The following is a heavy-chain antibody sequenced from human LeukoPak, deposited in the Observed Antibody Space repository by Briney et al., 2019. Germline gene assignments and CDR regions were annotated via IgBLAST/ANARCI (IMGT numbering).Heavy chain of an antibody. Sequence: GGSLRLSCAASGFTFSSYAMSWVRQAPGKGLERVSGISSSGGSTYYADSVKGRFTISRDNSKHTLFLQMSSLRAEGTAVYYRAKGSPLDLGAGESYYYGMGVWGQGTTVTVSS. V-gene: IGHV3-23*01. J-gene: IGHJ6*02. CDR1: GFTFSSYA. D-gene: IGHD3-10*01. CDR3: AKGSPLDLGAGESYYYGMGV. CDR2: ISSSGGST.